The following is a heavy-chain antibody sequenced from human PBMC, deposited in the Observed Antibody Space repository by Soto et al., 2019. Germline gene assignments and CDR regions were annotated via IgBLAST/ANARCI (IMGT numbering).Heavy chain of an antibody. V-gene: IGHV3-33*01. CDR1: GFTFSSYG. J-gene: IGHJ4*02. CDR2: IWYDGSNK. D-gene: IGHD2-15*01. CDR3: AREGCSGGSCYPYFDY. Sequence: QVQLVESGGGVVQPGRSLRLSCAASGFTFSSYGMHWVRQAPGKGQEWVAVIWYDGSNKYYADSVKGRFTISRDNSKNTLYLQMNSLRAEDTAVYYCAREGCSGGSCYPYFDYWGQGTLVTVSS.